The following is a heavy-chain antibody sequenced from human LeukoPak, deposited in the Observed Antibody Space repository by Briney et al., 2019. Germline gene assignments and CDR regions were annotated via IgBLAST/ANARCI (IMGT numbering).Heavy chain of an antibody. D-gene: IGHD1-26*01. Sequence: TSETLSLTCTVSGDSISSSSYYWGWIRQPPGKGLEWIGSIYYSGSPYYNPSLKSRVTISVDTSNNRFSLKLSSVTAADTAVHYCARHGYSGSYFDYWGQGTLVTVSS. CDR3: ARHGYSGSYFDY. CDR2: IYYSGSP. J-gene: IGHJ4*02. CDR1: GDSISSSSYY. V-gene: IGHV4-39*01.